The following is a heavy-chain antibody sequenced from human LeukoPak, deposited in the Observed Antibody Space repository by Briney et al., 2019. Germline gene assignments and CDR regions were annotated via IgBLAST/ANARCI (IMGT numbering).Heavy chain of an antibody. Sequence: GESLRLSCATSGFTFSSYSMNWVRQAPGKALEWVSSISSSSLYIYYADSVRGRFTISRDNAKSSLYLQMNSLRAEDTAVYYCASEQSGNYYRPFDSWGQGTLVIVSS. CDR3: ASEQSGNYYRPFDS. J-gene: IGHJ4*02. D-gene: IGHD1-26*01. CDR2: ISSSSLYI. V-gene: IGHV3-21*01. CDR1: GFTFSSYS.